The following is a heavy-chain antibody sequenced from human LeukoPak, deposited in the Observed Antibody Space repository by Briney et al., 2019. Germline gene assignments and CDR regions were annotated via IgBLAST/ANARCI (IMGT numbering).Heavy chain of an antibody. CDR2: IYYSGST. CDR3: ARTTEGGYNYGYFYYYYMDV. Sequence: SETLSLTCTVSGGSISSYYWSWIRQPPGKGLEWIGYIYYSGSTNYNPSLKSRVTISVGTSKNQFSLKLSSVTAADTAVYYCARTTEGGYNYGYFYYYYMDVWGKGTTVTISS. CDR1: GGSISSYY. J-gene: IGHJ6*03. V-gene: IGHV4-59*01. D-gene: IGHD5-18*01.